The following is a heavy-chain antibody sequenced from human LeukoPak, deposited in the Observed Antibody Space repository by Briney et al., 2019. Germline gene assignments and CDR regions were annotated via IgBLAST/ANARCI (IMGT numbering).Heavy chain of an antibody. CDR1: GGTFSSYA. CDR2: IIPIFGTA. D-gene: IGHD3-3*01. V-gene: IGHV1-69*05. Sequence: SVKVSCKASGGTFSSYAISWVRQAPGQGLEWMGRIIPIFGTANYAQKFQGRVTITTDESTSTAYMELSSLRSEDTAVYYCASAPEYYDFRSGLGDWGQGTLVTVSS. CDR3: ASAPEYYDFRSGLGD. J-gene: IGHJ4*02.